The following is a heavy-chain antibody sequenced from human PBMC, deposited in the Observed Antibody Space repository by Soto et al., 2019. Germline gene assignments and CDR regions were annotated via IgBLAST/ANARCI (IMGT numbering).Heavy chain of an antibody. Sequence: GASVKVSCKASGYTFTSYDINWVRQATGQGLERMGSMNPNSGNTGYAQKFQGRVTMTRNTSISTAYMELSSLRSEDTAVYYCAGGKTFVLRFLEWLSLDCMGVWGQGNTVTV. D-gene: IGHD3-3*01. CDR1: GYTFTSYD. CDR3: AGGKTFVLRFLEWLSLDCMGV. CDR2: MNPNSGNT. V-gene: IGHV1-8*01. J-gene: IGHJ6*02.